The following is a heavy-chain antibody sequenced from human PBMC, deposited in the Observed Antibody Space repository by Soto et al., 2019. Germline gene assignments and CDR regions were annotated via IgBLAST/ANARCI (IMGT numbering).Heavy chain of an antibody. CDR3: ARGVLGYISYHNY. V-gene: IGHV3-20*01. J-gene: IGHJ4*02. Sequence: GGSLRLSCAASGFAFEDYGMSWVRQVPGKGLEWVSGINWNGGDTGYADSVKGRFTISRDNAKNSLFLQMNSLRVEDTAFYHCARGVLGYISYHNYWGQGILVTVSS. CDR1: GFAFEDYG. D-gene: IGHD6-13*01. CDR2: INWNGGDT.